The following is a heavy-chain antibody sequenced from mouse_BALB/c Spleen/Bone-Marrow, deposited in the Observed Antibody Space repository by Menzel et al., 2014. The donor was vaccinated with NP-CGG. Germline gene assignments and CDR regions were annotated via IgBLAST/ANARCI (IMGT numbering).Heavy chain of an antibody. D-gene: IGHD2-3*01. V-gene: IGHV1-87*01. CDR3: ARWRYYFDY. Sequence: QVQLQQSGAELARPGASVKLSCKASGYTFTSYWMQWVKQRPGQGLEWIGAIYPGDGGTRYTQKFKGKATLTADKSSSTAYMQLSSLASEDSGVYYCARWRYYFDYWGQGTTLTVSS. J-gene: IGHJ2*01. CDR1: GYTFTSYW. CDR2: IYPGDGGT.